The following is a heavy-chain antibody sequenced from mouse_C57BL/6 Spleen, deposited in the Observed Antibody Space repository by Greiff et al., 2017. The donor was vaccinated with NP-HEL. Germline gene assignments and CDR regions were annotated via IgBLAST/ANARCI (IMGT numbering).Heavy chain of an antibody. CDR2: INPNNGGT. CDR1: GYTFTDYY. D-gene: IGHD2-1*01. CDR3: ARLDYGNYEDAMDY. J-gene: IGHJ4*01. V-gene: IGHV1-26*01. Sequence: EVQLQQSGPELVKPGASVKISCKASGYTFTDYYMNWVKQSHGKSLEWIGDINPNNGGTSYNQKFKGKATLTVDKSSSTAYMELRSLTSEDSAVYYCARLDYGNYEDAMDYWGQGTSVTVSS.